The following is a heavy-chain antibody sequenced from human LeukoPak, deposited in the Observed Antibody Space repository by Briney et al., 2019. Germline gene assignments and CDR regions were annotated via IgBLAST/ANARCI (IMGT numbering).Heavy chain of an antibody. J-gene: IGHJ4*02. D-gene: IGHD3-22*01. CDR3: ARDLYDSSGYYYGGY. V-gene: IGHV3-74*01. CDR2: INSDGSST. Sequence: PGGSLRLSCAASGFTFSSYWMHWVRQAPGKGLVWVSRINSDGSSTSYADSVKGRFTISRDNAKNTLYLQMNSLRAEDTAVYYCARDLYDSSGYYYGGYWGQGTLVTVSS. CDR1: GFTFSSYW.